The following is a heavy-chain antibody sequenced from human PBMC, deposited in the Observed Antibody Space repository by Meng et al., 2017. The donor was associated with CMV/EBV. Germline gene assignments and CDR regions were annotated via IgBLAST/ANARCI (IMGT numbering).Heavy chain of an antibody. V-gene: IGHV3-23*01. CDR1: GFTFSSYS. CDR3: AKETRVHYDSSAPGY. D-gene: IGHD3-22*01. Sequence: GESLKISCAASGFTFSSYSMNWVRQAPGKGLEWVSAISGSGGSTYYADSVKGRFTISRDNSKNTLYLQMNSLRAEDTAVYYCAKETRVHYDSSAPGYWGQGTLVTVSS. J-gene: IGHJ4*02. CDR2: ISGSGGST.